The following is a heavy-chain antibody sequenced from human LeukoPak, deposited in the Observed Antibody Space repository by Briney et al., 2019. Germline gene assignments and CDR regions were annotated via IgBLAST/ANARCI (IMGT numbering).Heavy chain of an antibody. D-gene: IGHD2-15*01. CDR2: ISYGGST. CDR3: ARLLGYCSGGSCYPRWFAP. V-gene: IGHV4-59*08. CDR1: GGSISSHY. J-gene: IGHJ5*02. Sequence: SETLSLTCTVSGGSISSHYWNWIRQPPGKGLEWIGYISYGGSTNYNPSLKSRVTMSLDTSKNHFSLKLTSVTAADTAVYYCARLLGYCSGGSCYPRWFAPWGQGTLVTVSS.